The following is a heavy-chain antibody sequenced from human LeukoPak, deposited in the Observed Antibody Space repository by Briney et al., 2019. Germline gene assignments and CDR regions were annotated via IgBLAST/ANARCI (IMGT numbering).Heavy chain of an antibody. J-gene: IGHJ4*02. D-gene: IGHD5-12*01. CDR3: ARDGTYTDYDPDFDI. CDR2: IKEDGSEK. Sequence: GGSLRLSCAASGFTFSSYWMRWVRQAPGKGLEWVANIKEDGSEKYYVDSVKGRFTISRDNAKNSLYLQMNSLRAEDTAVFYCARDGTYTDYDPDFDIWGQGTLVTVSS. V-gene: IGHV3-7*04. CDR1: GFTFSSYW.